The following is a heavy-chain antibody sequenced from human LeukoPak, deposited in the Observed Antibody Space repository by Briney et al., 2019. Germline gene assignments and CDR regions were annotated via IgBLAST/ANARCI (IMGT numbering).Heavy chain of an antibody. V-gene: IGHV1-69*13. CDR3: AARITPFGGVREYYFDY. Sequence: PVKVSCKASGGTFSSYAISWVRQAPGQGLEWMGGIIPIFGTANYAQKFQGRVTITADESTSTAYMELSSLRSEDTAVYYCAARITPFGGVREYYFDYWGQGTLVTVSS. CDR2: IIPIFGTA. J-gene: IGHJ4*02. D-gene: IGHD3-16*01. CDR1: GGTFSSYA.